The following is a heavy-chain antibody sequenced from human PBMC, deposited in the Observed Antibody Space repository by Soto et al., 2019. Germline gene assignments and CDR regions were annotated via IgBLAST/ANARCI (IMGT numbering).Heavy chain of an antibody. Sequence: QVQLVESGGGVVHPGRSLRLSCAASGFTFSSYAMHWVRQAPGKGLEWVAVISYDGSNKYYADSVKGRFTISRDNSKNTLYLQMNSLRAEDTAVYYCARVAVEMATIHVFDYWGQGTLVTVSS. J-gene: IGHJ4*02. V-gene: IGHV3-30-3*01. CDR3: ARVAVEMATIHVFDY. CDR1: GFTFSSYA. CDR2: ISYDGSNK. D-gene: IGHD5-12*01.